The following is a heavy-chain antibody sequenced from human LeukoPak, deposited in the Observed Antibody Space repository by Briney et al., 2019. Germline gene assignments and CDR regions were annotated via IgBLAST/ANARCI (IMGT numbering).Heavy chain of an antibody. Sequence: SVKVSCKASGGTFSSYAISWVRQAPGQGLEWMGRIIPILGTANYAQKFQGRVTITTDESTSTAYMELSSLRSEDTAVYYCARSGRGYDFWSGSPPGPDYWGQGTLVTVSS. CDR3: ARSGRGYDFWSGSPPGPDY. V-gene: IGHV1-69*11. D-gene: IGHD3-3*01. J-gene: IGHJ4*02. CDR2: IIPILGTA. CDR1: GGTFSSYA.